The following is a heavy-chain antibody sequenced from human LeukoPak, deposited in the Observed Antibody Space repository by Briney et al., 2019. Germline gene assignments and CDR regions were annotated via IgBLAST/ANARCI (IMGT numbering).Heavy chain of an antibody. CDR3: ATLDDYYDSSGYGWFDP. CDR1: GGTFSSYA. V-gene: IGHV1-69*05. J-gene: IGHJ5*02. Sequence: SVKVSCKASGGTFSSYAISWVRQAPGQGLEWMGGIIPIFGTANYAQKFQGRVTITTDESTSTAYMELSNLRSEDTAVYYCATLDDYYDSSGYGWFDPWGQGTLVTVSS. CDR2: IIPIFGTA. D-gene: IGHD3-22*01.